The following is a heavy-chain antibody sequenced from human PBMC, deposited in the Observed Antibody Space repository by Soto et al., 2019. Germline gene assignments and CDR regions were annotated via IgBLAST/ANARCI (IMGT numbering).Heavy chain of an antibody. CDR3: ARIRYQLLYYYYYMDV. CDR2: MNPNSGNT. Sequence: ASVKVSCKASGYTFTSYDINWVRQATGQGLEWMGWMNPNSGNTGYAQKFQGRVTMTRNTSISTAYMELSSLRSEDTAVYYCARIRYQLLYYYYYMDVWGKGTTVTAP. V-gene: IGHV1-8*01. J-gene: IGHJ6*03. D-gene: IGHD2-2*01. CDR1: GYTFTSYD.